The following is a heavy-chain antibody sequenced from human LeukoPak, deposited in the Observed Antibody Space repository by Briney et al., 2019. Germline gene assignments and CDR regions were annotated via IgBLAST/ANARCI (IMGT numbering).Heavy chain of an antibody. V-gene: IGHV4-34*01. D-gene: IGHD3-10*01. CDR2: INHSGST. J-gene: IGHJ4*02. Sequence: SETLSLTCAVYGGSFSGYYWSWIRQPPGKGLEWIGEINHSGSTNCNPSLKSRVTISVDTSKNQFSLKLSSVTAADTAVYYCASANYGSGSYPLDYWGQGTLVTVSS. CDR3: ASANYGSGSYPLDY. CDR1: GGSFSGYY.